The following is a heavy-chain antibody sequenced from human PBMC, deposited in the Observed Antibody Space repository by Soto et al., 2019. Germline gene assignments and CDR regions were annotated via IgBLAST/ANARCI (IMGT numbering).Heavy chain of an antibody. Sequence: SETLSLTCAVSGGSISSSNWWSWVRQPPGKGLEWIGEIYHSGSTNYKPSLKSRVTISVDKSKNQFSLKLSSVTAADTAVYYCASGGYCSGGSCYSDYYGMDVWGQGTTVTVSS. D-gene: IGHD2-15*01. V-gene: IGHV4-4*02. CDR3: ASGGYCSGGSCYSDYYGMDV. J-gene: IGHJ6*01. CDR1: GGSISSSNW. CDR2: IYHSGST.